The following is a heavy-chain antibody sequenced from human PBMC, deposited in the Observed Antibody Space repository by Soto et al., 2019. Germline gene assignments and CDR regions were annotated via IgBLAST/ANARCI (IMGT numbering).Heavy chain of an antibody. CDR2: ISGSGGST. Sequence: PGGSLRLSCAASGFTFSSYAMSWVRQAPGKGLEWVSAISGSGGSTYYADSVKGRFTISRDNSKNTLYLQMNSLRAEDTAVYYSARGVAGEQWLPWFDPWGQGTMVTVSS. D-gene: IGHD6-19*01. CDR3: ARGVAGEQWLPWFDP. CDR1: GFTFSSYA. J-gene: IGHJ5*02. V-gene: IGHV3-23*01.